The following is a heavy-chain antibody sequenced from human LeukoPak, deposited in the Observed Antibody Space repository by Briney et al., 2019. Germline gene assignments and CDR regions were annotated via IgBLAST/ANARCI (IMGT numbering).Heavy chain of an antibody. J-gene: IGHJ4*02. CDR2: IYSGGAA. V-gene: IGHV3-66*01. Sequence: GGSLRLSCAASGFTFSSTHMGWVRQAPGKGLEWVSVIYSGGAAYYPDSVKRRFTISRDLSKNTLYLQMNDLRAEDTAVYYCARVAVAYFDYWGQGTLVSVSS. CDR3: ARVAVAYFDY. CDR1: GFTFSSTH. D-gene: IGHD6-19*01.